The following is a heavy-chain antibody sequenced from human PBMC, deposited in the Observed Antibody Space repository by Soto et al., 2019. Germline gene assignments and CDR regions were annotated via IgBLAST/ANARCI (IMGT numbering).Heavy chain of an antibody. J-gene: IGHJ4*02. Sequence: LRLSCAASGFTFSTYAMTWVRQAPGRGLEWVSAISGGGDSTYYTDSVKGRFTISRDFSNNTLYLQMNSLRAEDTAVYYCAKDKGRAYCGGNCYFFDYWGQGALVTVSS. D-gene: IGHD2-21*02. CDR1: GFTFSTYA. CDR2: ISGGGDST. V-gene: IGHV3-23*01. CDR3: AKDKGRAYCGGNCYFFDY.